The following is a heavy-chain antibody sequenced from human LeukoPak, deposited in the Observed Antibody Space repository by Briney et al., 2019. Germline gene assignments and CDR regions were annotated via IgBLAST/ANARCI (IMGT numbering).Heavy chain of an antibody. J-gene: IGHJ4*02. CDR3: ASPRGGLGSSWYYFDY. CDR2: IRYDGSNK. D-gene: IGHD6-13*01. V-gene: IGHV3-30*02. Sequence: GGSLRLSCAASGFTFNTYGMHWVRQAPGKGLEWVAFIRYDGSNKYYADSVKGRFTISRDNSKNTLYLQMNSLRAEDTAVYYCASPRGGLGSSWYYFDYWGQGTLVTVSS. CDR1: GFTFNTYG.